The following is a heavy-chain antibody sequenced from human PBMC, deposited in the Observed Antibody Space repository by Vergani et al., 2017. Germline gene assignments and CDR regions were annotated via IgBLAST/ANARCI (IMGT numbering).Heavy chain of an antibody. V-gene: IGHV1-18*04. CDR3: ARPGDSSGYYSDFFPTLLD. CDR2: ISAYNGNT. D-gene: IGHD3-22*01. J-gene: IGHJ4*02. CDR1: GYTFTSYG. Sequence: QVQLVQSGAEVKKPGASVKVSCKASGYTFTSYGISWVRQAPGQGLEWMGWISAYNGNTNYAQKLQGRVTMTTDTPTSTAYMELRSRRSDDTAVYYCARPGDSSGYYSDFFPTLLDWGQGTLVTVSS.